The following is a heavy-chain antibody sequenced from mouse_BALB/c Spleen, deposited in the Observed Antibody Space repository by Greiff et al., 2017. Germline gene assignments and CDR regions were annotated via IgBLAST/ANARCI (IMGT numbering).Heavy chain of an antibody. J-gene: IGHJ3*01. V-gene: IGHV2-6-4*01. Sequence: VQLQQSGPGLVAPSQCLSLTCTVSGFSFSRYSVHWVRQPPGKGLEWLGTIWGGGSTDYNSALKSRLSISTDNSKSQVFLKMSSLQTDDTAMYYGARNGDYDYYVGFAYWGQGTLVTVSA. CDR2: IWGGGST. D-gene: IGHD2-4*01. CDR3: ARNGDYDYYVGFAY. CDR1: GFSFSRYS.